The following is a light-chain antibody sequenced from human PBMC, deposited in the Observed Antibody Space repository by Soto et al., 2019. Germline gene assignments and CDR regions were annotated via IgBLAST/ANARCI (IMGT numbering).Light chain of an antibody. CDR3: QQYDNSPIT. CDR2: DAS. Sequence: EIVLTQSPGTLSLSPGESAPLSCTASQNIDKNYLAWFQHKPGQAPSLLIYDASMRATGVPDRFSGSGSETDFTLTISRLEPEDFAVYYRQQYDNSPITFGQGTRLEIK. CDR1: QNIDKNY. V-gene: IGKV3-20*01. J-gene: IGKJ5*01.